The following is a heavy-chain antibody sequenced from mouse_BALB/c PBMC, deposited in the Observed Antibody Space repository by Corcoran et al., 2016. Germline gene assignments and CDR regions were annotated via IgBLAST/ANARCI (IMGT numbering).Heavy chain of an antibody. CDR2: IDPANGNT. CDR1: GFNIKDTN. D-gene: IGHD1-1*01. V-gene: IGHV14-3*02. Sequence: EVQLQQSGAELVKPGASVKLSCTAAGFNIKDTNMHWVKQRPEQGLEWIGRIDPANGNTKYDPKFQGKATITADTSSNTAYLQLSSLTSEDTAVYYCASFTTVVEDYWGQGTTLTVSS. CDR3: ASFTTVVEDY. J-gene: IGHJ2*01.